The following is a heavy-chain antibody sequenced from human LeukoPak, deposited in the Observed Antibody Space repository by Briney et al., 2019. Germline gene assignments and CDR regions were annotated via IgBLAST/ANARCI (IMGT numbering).Heavy chain of an antibody. D-gene: IGHD3/OR15-3a*01. J-gene: IGHJ4*02. V-gene: IGHV3-7*01. CDR2: INLDGTEK. Sequence: GGSLRLSCAASGFVFSTYSMTWVRQAPGKGLEWVSNINLDGTEKHYVYSSLKGRFTISRDNAKNSLYLQMTSLRVEDTAVYYCASGRHDFLHWGQGTLVTVSS. CDR3: ASGRHDFLH. CDR1: GFVFSTYS.